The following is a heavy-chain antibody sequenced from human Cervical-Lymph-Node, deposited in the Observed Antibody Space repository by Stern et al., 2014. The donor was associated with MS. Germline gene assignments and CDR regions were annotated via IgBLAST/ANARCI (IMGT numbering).Heavy chain of an antibody. Sequence: VQLVESGGGLVQPGESLRLSCAVSGFTFSNYWMTWVCQAPGKGLEWVSSIQTDGSEKSYVASVKCRFTISRYNAKNSLYLQMNSLRAEDTAVYYCARAVRELGTWGQGTLVTVSS. CDR1: GFTFSNYW. CDR3: ARAVRELGT. CDR2: IQTDGSEK. V-gene: IGHV3-7*01. D-gene: IGHD1-7*01. J-gene: IGHJ5*02.